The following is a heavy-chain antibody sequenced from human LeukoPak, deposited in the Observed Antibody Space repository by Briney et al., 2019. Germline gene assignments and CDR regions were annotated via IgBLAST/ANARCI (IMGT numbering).Heavy chain of an antibody. CDR1: GFTFSSYG. J-gene: IGHJ4*02. CDR2: ISYDGSNR. V-gene: IGHV3-30*18. Sequence: GGSLRLSCAASGFTFSSYGMHWVRQAPGKGLEWVAVISYDGSNRYYADSVKGRFTISRDNSKNTLHLQMNSLRAEDTAVYYCAKEYSSGWYGVGYFDYWGQGTLVTVSS. D-gene: IGHD6-19*01. CDR3: AKEYSSGWYGVGYFDY.